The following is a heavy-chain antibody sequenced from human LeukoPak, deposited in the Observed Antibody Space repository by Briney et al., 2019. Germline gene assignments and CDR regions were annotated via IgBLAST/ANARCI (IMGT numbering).Heavy chain of an antibody. CDR1: GFSFSDYN. Sequence: GGSLRLSCAASGFSFSDYNMNWVRQAPGKALEWVSSITSTGTYIFYGDSVRGRFTISRDNARNSLYLQMNGLRPEDTAVYYCARDPYSGNYGPYYYYYMDVWGKGTTVTISS. CDR3: ARDPYSGNYGPYYYYYMDV. D-gene: IGHD1-26*01. V-gene: IGHV3-21*04. CDR2: ITSTGTYI. J-gene: IGHJ6*03.